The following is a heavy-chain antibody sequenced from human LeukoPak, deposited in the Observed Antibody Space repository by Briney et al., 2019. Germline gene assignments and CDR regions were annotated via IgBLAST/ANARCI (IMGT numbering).Heavy chain of an antibody. CDR2: IIPIFGTA. D-gene: IGHD2-15*01. CDR1: GGTFSSYA. CDR3: AREVVVAAPYYYYMDV. Sequence: ASVKVSCKASGGTFSSYAISWVRQAPGQGLEWMGGIIPIFGTANYAQKFQGRVTITADKSTSTDYMELSSLRSEDTAVYYCAREVVVAAPYYYYMDVWGKGTTVTVSS. J-gene: IGHJ6*03. V-gene: IGHV1-69*06.